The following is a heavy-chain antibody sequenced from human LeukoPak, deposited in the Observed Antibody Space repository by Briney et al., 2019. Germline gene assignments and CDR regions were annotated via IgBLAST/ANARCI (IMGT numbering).Heavy chain of an antibody. CDR1: GFTFSSYA. CDR3: ARHPIPQEITMVRGVIITHGDY. CDR2: ISVSGGST. J-gene: IGHJ4*02. Sequence: PGGSLRLSCAASGFTFSSYAMSWVRQAPGKGLEWVSAISVSGGSTYYADSVKGRFTISRDNSKNTLYLQMNSLRAEDTAVYYCARHPIPQEITMVRGVIITHGDYWRQGTLVTVCS. D-gene: IGHD3-10*01. V-gene: IGHV3-23*01.